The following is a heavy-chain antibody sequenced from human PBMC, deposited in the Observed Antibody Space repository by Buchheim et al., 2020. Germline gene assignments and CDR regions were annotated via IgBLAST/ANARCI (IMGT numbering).Heavy chain of an antibody. V-gene: IGHV4-61*01. Sequence: QVQLQESGPGLVKPSETLSVTCTVSGGSVTSGNFYWSWIRQPPGKGLEWIGYIYSSGSTNYHPSLKSRVSISVDTSKNQFSLKLNSVTAADSAVYYCARAVAPRYYGMDVWGQGTT. D-gene: IGHD6-19*01. J-gene: IGHJ6*02. CDR3: ARAVAPRYYGMDV. CDR1: GGSVTSGNFY. CDR2: IYSSGST.